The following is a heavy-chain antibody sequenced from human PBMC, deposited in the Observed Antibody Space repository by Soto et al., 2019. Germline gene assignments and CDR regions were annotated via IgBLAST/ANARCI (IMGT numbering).Heavy chain of an antibody. D-gene: IGHD2-15*01. CDR2: IYYSGST. CDR3: VRDLGYCSGGSCYSSFGWFDP. J-gene: IGHJ5*02. Sequence: SETLSLTCTVSGGSISSYYWSWIRQPPGKGLEWIGYIYYSGSTNYNPSLKSRVTISVDTSKNQFSLKLSSVTAADTAVYYCVRDLGYCSGGSCYSSFGWFDPWGQGTLVTVSS. CDR1: GGSISSYY. V-gene: IGHV4-59*01.